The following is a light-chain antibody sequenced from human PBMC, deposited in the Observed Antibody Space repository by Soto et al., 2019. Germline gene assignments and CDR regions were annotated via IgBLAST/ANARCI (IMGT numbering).Light chain of an antibody. CDR1: QSISSW. J-gene: IGKJ1*01. V-gene: IGKV1-5*01. CDR3: QHYKTYPWA. CDR2: DAS. Sequence: DIPMTQSPSTLSASVGDRVTITCRAGQSISSWLAWYQQKPGKAPKVLIYDASSLESGVPSRFSGSGSGTEFTLTISSLQPDDFATYYCQHYKTYPWAFGQGTKVEIK.